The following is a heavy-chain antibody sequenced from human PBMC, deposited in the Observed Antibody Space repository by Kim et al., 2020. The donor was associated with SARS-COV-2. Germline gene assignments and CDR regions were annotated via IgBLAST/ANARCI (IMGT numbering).Heavy chain of an antibody. V-gene: IGHV1-2*04. CDR1: GYTFTGYY. J-gene: IGHJ4*02. CDR2: INPNSGGT. CDR3: AREHIYAVAGTKRHGTGRDFDY. Sequence: ASVKVSCKASGYTFTGYYMHWVRQAPGQGLEWMGWINPNSGGTNYAQKFQGWVTMTRDTSISTAYMELSRLRSDDTAVYYCAREHIYAVAGTKRHGTGRDFDYWGQGTLVTVSS. D-gene: IGHD6-19*01.